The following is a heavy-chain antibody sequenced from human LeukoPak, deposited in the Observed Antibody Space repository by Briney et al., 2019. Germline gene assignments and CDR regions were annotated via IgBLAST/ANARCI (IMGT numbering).Heavy chain of an antibody. CDR1: GFTFSSYG. CDR3: AKEDHYYDSSGYLQYFDY. CDR2: ISYDGSNK. D-gene: IGHD3-22*01. J-gene: IGHJ4*02. Sequence: GRSLRLSCAASGFTFSSYGMHWVRQAPGKGLEWVAVISYDGSNKYYADPVKGRFTISRDNSKNTLYLQMNSLRAEDTALYYCAKEDHYYDSSGYLQYFDYWGQGTLVTVSS. V-gene: IGHV3-30*18.